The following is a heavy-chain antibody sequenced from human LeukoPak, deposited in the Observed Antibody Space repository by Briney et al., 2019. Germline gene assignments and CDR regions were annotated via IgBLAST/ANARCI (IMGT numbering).Heavy chain of an antibody. D-gene: IGHD3-22*01. J-gene: IGHJ4*02. V-gene: IGHV4-34*01. Sequence: PSETLSLTCAVYGVSFSGYYWSWIRQPPGKGLEWLGEFNHSGSTNYNPSLKSRVTISVDTSKNQFSLKLSSVTAADTAVYYCARAFYDSSGYYYGGRTFDYWGQGTLVTVSS. CDR1: GVSFSGYY. CDR2: FNHSGST. CDR3: ARAFYDSSGYYYGGRTFDY.